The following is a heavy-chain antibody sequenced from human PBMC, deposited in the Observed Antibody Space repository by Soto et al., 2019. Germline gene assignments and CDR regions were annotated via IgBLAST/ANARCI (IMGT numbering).Heavy chain of an antibody. J-gene: IGHJ1*01. CDR3: ARGGGDYVGYFQH. V-gene: IGHV3-33*01. CDR2: IWYDGSNK. D-gene: IGHD4-17*01. Sequence: QVQLVESGGGVVQPGRSLRLSCAASGFTFSSYGMHWVRQAPGKGLEWVAVIWYDGSNKYYADSVKGRFTISRDNSKNTLYLQMNSLRDEDTAVYYCARGGGDYVGYFQHWGQGTLVTVSS. CDR1: GFTFSSYG.